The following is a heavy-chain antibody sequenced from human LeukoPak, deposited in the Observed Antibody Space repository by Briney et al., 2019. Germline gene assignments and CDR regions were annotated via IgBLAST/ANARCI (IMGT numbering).Heavy chain of an antibody. CDR3: ARSGVGYCSGGSCYWGYFQH. D-gene: IGHD2-15*01. CDR1: GYTFTGYY. J-gene: IGHJ1*01. V-gene: IGHV1-2*02. CDR2: INPNSGGT. Sequence: GASVKVSCKASGYTFTGYYMHWVRQAPGQGLEWMGWINPNSGGTNYAQKFQGRVTMTRDTSISTAYMELSRLRSDDTAAYYCARSGVGYCSGGSCYWGYFQHWGQGTLVTVSS.